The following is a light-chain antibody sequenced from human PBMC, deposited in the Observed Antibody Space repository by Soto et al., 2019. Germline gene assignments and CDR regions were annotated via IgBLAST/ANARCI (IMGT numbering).Light chain of an antibody. Sequence: EIVMTQSPATLSVSPGERATLSCRASQSVNSNYLAWYQQKPGQAPRLLIYGISKRATDIPDRFSGSGSGTEFTLTISSLQPDDFATYYCQQHGQWPITFGQGTRREIK. V-gene: IGKV3D-15*01. CDR2: GIS. CDR3: QQHGQWPIT. CDR1: QSVNSN. J-gene: IGKJ5*01.